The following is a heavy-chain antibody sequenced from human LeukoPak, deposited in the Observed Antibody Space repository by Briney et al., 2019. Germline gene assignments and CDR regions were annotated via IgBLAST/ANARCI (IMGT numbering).Heavy chain of an antibody. CDR3: ARHLVVPAAAAYDI. Sequence: SETLSLTCAVYGGSFSGYYWSWIRQPPGKGLEWIGEINHSGSTNYNPSLKSRVTISVDTSKNQFSLKLSSVTAADTAVYYCARHLVVPAAAAYDIWGKGTTVTVSS. J-gene: IGHJ6*04. D-gene: IGHD2-2*01. CDR1: GGSFSGYY. CDR2: INHSGST. V-gene: IGHV4-34*01.